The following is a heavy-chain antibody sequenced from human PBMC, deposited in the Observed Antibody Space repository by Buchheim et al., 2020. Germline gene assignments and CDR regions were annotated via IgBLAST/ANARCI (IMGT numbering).Heavy chain of an antibody. J-gene: IGHJ6*02. CDR3: ARDQVVVVVAATYYYGMDV. CDR2: ISSSSSYI. D-gene: IGHD2-15*01. CDR1: GFTFSSYS. V-gene: IGHV3-21*01. Sequence: EVQLVESGGGLVKPGGSLRLSCAASGFTFSSYSMNWVRQAPGKGLEWVSSISSSSSYIYYADSVKGRFTFSRDTAKNSLYLQMNSLRAEDTAVYYCARDQVVVVVAATYYYGMDVWGQGTT.